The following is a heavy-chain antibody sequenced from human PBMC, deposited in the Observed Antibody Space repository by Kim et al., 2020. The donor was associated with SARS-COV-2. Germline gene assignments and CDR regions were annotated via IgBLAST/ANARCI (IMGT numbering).Heavy chain of an antibody. D-gene: IGHD3-16*01. CDR3: AKVRVGGPHDAFDI. V-gene: IGHV3-23*01. J-gene: IGHJ3*02. Sequence: ADSVKGRFTISRDNSKNTLYLQMNSLRAEDTAVYYCAKVRVGGPHDAFDIWGQGTMVTVSS.